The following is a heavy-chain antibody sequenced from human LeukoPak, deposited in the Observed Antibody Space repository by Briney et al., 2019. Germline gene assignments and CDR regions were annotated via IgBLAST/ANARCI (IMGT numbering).Heavy chain of an antibody. D-gene: IGHD6-6*01. CDR2: ISWDGHST. CDR3: AKEHSSSAGGFDY. CDR1: GFTFDDYA. V-gene: IGHV3-43D*03. J-gene: IGHJ4*02. Sequence: PGGSLRLSCAASGFTFDDYAMHWVRQAPGKGLEWVSLISWDGHSTFYADSVKGRFTISRDNSKNSLYLQMNSLRAEDTALYYCAKEHSSSAGGFDYWGQGTLVTVSS.